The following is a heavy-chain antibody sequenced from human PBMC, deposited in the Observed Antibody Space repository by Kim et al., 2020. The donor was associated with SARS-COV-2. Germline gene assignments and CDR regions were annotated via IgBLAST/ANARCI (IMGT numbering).Heavy chain of an antibody. J-gene: IGHJ3*02. D-gene: IGHD2-15*01. CDR3: ATRVYCSGGGCYSVAFDI. V-gene: IGHV3-11*01. Sequence: GRFAISRDNAKNSLYLQMTSLRAEDAAVYYCATRVYCSGGGCYSVAFDIWGQGTMVTVSS.